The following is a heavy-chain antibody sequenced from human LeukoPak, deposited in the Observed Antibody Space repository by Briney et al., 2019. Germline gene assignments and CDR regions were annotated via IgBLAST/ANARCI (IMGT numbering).Heavy chain of an antibody. D-gene: IGHD2-15*01. CDR1: GYIFTGYY. V-gene: IGHV1-2*02. CDR3: ARGPPEYCSGGSCYSGRNWIDP. J-gene: IGHJ5*02. CDR2: IDPNSGGA. Sequence: ASVKVSCKASGYIFTGYYIHWVRQAPGQGLEWMGWIDPNSGGADYAQKFQGRATMTRDTSINTAYMALSRLKSDDTAVYYCARGPPEYCSGGSCYSGRNWIDPWGQGTLVTVSS.